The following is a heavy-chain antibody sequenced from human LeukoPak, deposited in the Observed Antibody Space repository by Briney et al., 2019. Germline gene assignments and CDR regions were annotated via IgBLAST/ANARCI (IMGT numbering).Heavy chain of an antibody. Sequence: SETLSLTCAVYGGSFSGYYWSWIRQPPGKGLEWIGEINHSGRTNYNPSLKSRVTISVDTSKNQFSLKLSSVTAADTAVYYCARGLNTAMVTEEAGYYFDYWGQGTLVTVSS. CDR1: GGSFSGYY. CDR3: ARGLNTAMVTEEAGYYFDY. J-gene: IGHJ4*02. D-gene: IGHD5-18*01. V-gene: IGHV4-34*01. CDR2: INHSGRT.